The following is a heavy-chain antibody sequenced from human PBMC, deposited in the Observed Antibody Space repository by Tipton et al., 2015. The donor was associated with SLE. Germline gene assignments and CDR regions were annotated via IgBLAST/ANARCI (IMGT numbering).Heavy chain of an antibody. CDR2: IYYTGTT. CDR3: ARGARGYTYGSDEDFDS. CDR1: AVSMTGSY. V-gene: IGHV4-59*01. J-gene: IGHJ4*02. D-gene: IGHD5-18*01. Sequence: TLSLTCSVSAVSMTGSYWSWIRQPPGKGLEWIGYIYYTGTTHYNPSLKSRVTFSVDTSKNQFSLKLTSVTAADTAVYFSARGARGYTYGSDEDFDSWGQGTLVTVSS.